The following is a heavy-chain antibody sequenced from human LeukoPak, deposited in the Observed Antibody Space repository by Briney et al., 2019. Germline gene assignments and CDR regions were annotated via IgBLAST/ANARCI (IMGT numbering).Heavy chain of an antibody. V-gene: IGHV1-2*02. Sequence: EASVKVSCKASGYTFTGYYMHWVRQAPGQGLEWMGWINPNSGGTNYAQKFQGRVTMTRDTSISTAYMELSRLRSDDTAVYYCARIADYSLNWYFDLWGRGTLVTVSS. CDR3: ARIADYSLNWYFDL. J-gene: IGHJ2*01. CDR2: INPNSGGT. D-gene: IGHD4-11*01. CDR1: GYTFTGYY.